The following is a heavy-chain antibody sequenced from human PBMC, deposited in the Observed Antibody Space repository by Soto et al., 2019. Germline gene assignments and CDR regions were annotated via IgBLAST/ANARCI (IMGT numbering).Heavy chain of an antibody. CDR2: IYHSGST. J-gene: IGHJ5*02. CDR3: ARGADYGGNSGWFDP. Sequence: QLQLQESGSGLVKPSQTLSLTCAVSGGSISSGGYSWSWIRQPPGKGLEWIGYIYHSGSTYYNPFLKRRVTISVDRSKNQFSLKLSSVTAADTAVYYCARGADYGGNSGWFDPWGQGTLVTVSS. D-gene: IGHD4-17*01. CDR1: GGSISSGGYS. V-gene: IGHV4-30-2*01.